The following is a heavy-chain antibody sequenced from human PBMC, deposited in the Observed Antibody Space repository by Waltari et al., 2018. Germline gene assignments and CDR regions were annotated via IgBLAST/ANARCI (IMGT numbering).Heavy chain of an antibody. CDR3: ARVSPWLPFYY. V-gene: IGHV3-53*01. J-gene: IGHJ4*02. D-gene: IGHD6-19*01. Sequence: EVQLVESGGGLIKPGGSLRLSCAASGFTVSSNYMSWVRQAPGKGLEWVAVTYCCCSTYYAESWKGRVTISRYNSKNTLYLQMNSLRAEDTAVYYCARVSPWLPFYYWGQGTLVTVSS. CDR1: GFTVSSNY. CDR2: TYCCCST.